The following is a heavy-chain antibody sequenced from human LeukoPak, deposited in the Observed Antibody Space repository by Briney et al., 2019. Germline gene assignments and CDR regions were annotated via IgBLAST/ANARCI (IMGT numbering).Heavy chain of an antibody. CDR1: GFTFSSYG. CDR2: ISGSGGST. D-gene: IGHD3-22*01. Sequence: GGSLRLSCAPSGFTFSSYGMRWVRQAPGKGLEWVSAISGSGGSTYYADSVKGRFTISRDNSKNTLYLQMNSLRAEDTAVYYCAKDYYDSSGFLYAFDIWGQGTMVTVSS. J-gene: IGHJ3*02. CDR3: AKDYYDSSGFLYAFDI. V-gene: IGHV3-23*01.